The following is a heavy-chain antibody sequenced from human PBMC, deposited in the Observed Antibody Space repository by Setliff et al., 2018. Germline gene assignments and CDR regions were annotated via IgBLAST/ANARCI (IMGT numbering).Heavy chain of an antibody. D-gene: IGHD3-3*01. J-gene: IGHJ4*02. CDR1: GFTFSSYS. CDR2: ISSSSSTI. V-gene: IGHV3-48*01. CDR3: AREVDFWSGYYLDY. Sequence: GESLKISCAASGFTFSSYSMNWVRQAPGKGLEWVSYISSSSSTIYYADSVKGRFTISRDNAKNSLYLQMNSLRAEDTAVYYCAREVDFWSGYYLDYWGQGTLVTVSS.